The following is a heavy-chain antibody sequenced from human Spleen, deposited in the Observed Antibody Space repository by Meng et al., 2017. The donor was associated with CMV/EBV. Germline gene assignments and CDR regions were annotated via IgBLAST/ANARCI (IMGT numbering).Heavy chain of an antibody. CDR2: INPNSGGT. CDR1: GYMFTGYY. V-gene: IGHV1-2*02. J-gene: IGHJ4*02. D-gene: IGHD2-2*01. Sequence: ASVKVSCKASGYMFTGYYVHWVRRAPGQGLEWMGWINPNSGGTNYAQNFQGRVTMTRDTSISTAYMDLNRLRSDDTAVYYCARVESSISCYWYYWGQGTLVTVSS. CDR3: ARVESSISCYWYY.